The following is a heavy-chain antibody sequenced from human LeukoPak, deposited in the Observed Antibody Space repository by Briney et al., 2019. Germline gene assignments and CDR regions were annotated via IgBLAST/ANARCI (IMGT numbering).Heavy chain of an antibody. V-gene: IGHV4-59*11. CDR1: VGSISSHY. J-gene: IGHJ6*03. D-gene: IGHD3-3*01. CDR3: ARRAEIVGVVTNAYYYYYYMDV. CDR2: IYYSGST. Sequence: SETLSLTCTVSVGSISSHYWSWIRQPPGKGLEWIGYIYYSGSTNYNPSLKSRVTISVDTPKNQFSLKLSSVTAADTAVYYCARRAEIVGVVTNAYYYYYYMDVWGKGTTVTVSS.